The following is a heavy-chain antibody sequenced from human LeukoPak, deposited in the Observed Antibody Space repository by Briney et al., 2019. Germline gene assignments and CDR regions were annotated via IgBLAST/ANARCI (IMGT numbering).Heavy chain of an antibody. CDR1: GFTFSNYA. D-gene: IGHD2-15*01. CDR2: INDDGSDT. CDR3: VRGGPSTWS. J-gene: IGHJ5*02. Sequence: PGGSLRLSCAASGFTFSNYAMSWVRQVPGKGPVWVARINDDGSDTVYADSVKGRFTISRDDAKNMLFLQMNSLRGEDTAVYHCVRGGPSTWSWGQGTLVTDSS. V-gene: IGHV3-74*01.